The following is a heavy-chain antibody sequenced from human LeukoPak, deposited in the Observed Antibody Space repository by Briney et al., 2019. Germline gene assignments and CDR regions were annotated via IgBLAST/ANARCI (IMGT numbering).Heavy chain of an antibody. V-gene: IGHV1-69*13. D-gene: IGHD6-13*01. CDR3: ARGSLREQQLGLLDY. CDR1: GGTFSSYA. Sequence: SVKVSCKASGGTFSSYAISWVRQAPGQGLEWMGGIIPIFGTANYAQKFQGRVTITADESTSTAYMELSSLRSEDTAVYYCARGSLREQQLGLLDYWGQGTLVTVSS. J-gene: IGHJ4*02. CDR2: IIPIFGTA.